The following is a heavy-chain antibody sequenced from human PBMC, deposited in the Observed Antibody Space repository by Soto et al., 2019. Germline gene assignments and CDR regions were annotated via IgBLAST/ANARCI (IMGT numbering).Heavy chain of an antibody. V-gene: IGHV3-21*01. J-gene: IGHJ3*02. CDR2: ISSSSSYI. Sequence: GGSLRLSCAASGFTFSSYSMNWVRQAPGKGLEWVSSISSSSSYIYYADSVKGRFTISRDNAKNSLYLQMNSLRAEDAAVYYCARGRDWDDALDIWGQGTLVTVSS. CDR3: ARGRDWDDALDI. CDR1: GFTFSSYS. D-gene: IGHD3-9*01.